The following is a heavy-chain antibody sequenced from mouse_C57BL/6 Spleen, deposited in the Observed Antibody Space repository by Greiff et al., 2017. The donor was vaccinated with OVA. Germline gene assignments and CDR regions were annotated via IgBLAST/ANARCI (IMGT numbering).Heavy chain of an antibody. Sequence: VQLQESDAELVKPGASVKISCKVSGYTFPDHTIHWMQQRPEQGLEWIGYIYPRDGSPKYHAKFKCKATLTADKSSSTAYMQLNSLTSEDSAVYFCARCPPYYGSENFDYWGQGTTLTVSS. CDR1: GYTFPDHT. CDR3: ARCPPYYGSENFDY. J-gene: IGHJ2*01. D-gene: IGHD1-1*01. CDR2: IYPRDGSP. V-gene: IGHV1-78*01.